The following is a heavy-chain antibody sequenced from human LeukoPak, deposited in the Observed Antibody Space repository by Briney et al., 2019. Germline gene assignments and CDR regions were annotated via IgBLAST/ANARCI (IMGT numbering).Heavy chain of an antibody. CDR2: INHSGST. V-gene: IGHV4-34*01. CDR3: ARGQYRKSTYYYMDV. J-gene: IGHJ6*03. Sequence: KPSETLSLTCAVYGGSFSGYYWSWIRQPPGKGLEWIGEINHSGSTNYNPSLKSRVTISVDTSKNQFSLKLSSVTAADTAVYYCARGQYRKSTYYYMDVWGKGTTVTVFS. D-gene: IGHD3-16*02. CDR1: GGSFSGYY.